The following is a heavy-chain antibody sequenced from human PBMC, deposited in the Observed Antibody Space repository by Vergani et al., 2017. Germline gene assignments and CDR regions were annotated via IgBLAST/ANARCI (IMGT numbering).Heavy chain of an antibody. V-gene: IGHV4-34*01. Sequence: QVQLQQWGAGLLKPSETLSLTCAVYGGSFSGYYWSWIRQPPGKGLECIGEINHSGRTNYNPSLKSRVTISVDTSKNQFSLKLSSETAADTAVYYCARDSLLYDFWSGYPYYYGMDVWGQGTTVTVSS. CDR1: GGSFSGYY. CDR2: INHSGRT. CDR3: ARDSLLYDFWSGYPYYYGMDV. J-gene: IGHJ6*02. D-gene: IGHD3-3*01.